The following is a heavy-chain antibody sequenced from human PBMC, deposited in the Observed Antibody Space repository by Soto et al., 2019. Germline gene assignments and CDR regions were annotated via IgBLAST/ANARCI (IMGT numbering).Heavy chain of an antibody. V-gene: IGHV5-10-1*01. CDR3: AILECSGGSCYHADY. Sequence: PGESLKISCKGSGYSFTSYWISWVRQMPGKGLEWMGRIDPSDSYTNYSPSFQGHVTISADKSISTAYLQWSSLKASDTAMYYCAILECSGGSCYHADYWGQGTLVPVSS. CDR1: GYSFTSYW. D-gene: IGHD2-15*01. J-gene: IGHJ4*02. CDR2: IDPSDSYT.